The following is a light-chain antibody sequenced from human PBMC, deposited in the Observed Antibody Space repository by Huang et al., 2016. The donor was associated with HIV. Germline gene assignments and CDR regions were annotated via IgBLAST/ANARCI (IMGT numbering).Light chain of an antibody. V-gene: IGKV1-5*03. CDR2: KAS. CDR1: QSISSW. CDR3: HQYNSYPLT. Sequence: DIQMTQSPSTLSASVGDRVTITCRASQSISSWLAWYQQKPGKAPELLIYKASNLETGVPSWFSGSGSGTEFTLTISSLQPDDFATYYCHQYNSYPLTFGGGTKVEIK. J-gene: IGKJ4*01.